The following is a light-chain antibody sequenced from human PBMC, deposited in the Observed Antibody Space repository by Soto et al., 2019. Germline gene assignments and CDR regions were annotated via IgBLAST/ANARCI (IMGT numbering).Light chain of an antibody. CDR3: QSYDSSLSGCV. V-gene: IGLV1-40*01. J-gene: IGLJ1*01. Sequence: QAVLTQPPSVSGAPGQRVTISCTGSSSNIGAGYDVHWYQQLPGTAPKLLIYGNSNRPSGVPDRFSGSKSGTSASLAITGLQAEDEADYYCQSYDSSLSGCVFGTGTSSPS. CDR2: GNS. CDR1: SSNIGAGYD.